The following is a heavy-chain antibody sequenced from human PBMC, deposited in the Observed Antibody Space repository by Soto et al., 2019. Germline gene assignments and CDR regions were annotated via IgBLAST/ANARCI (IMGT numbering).Heavy chain of an antibody. CDR3: AKVRADYYDSSGPIDY. V-gene: IGHV3-21*01. CDR1: GFTFSSYS. J-gene: IGHJ4*02. D-gene: IGHD3-22*01. CDR2: ISSSSSYI. Sequence: GGSLRLSCAASGFTFSSYSMNWVRQAPGKGLEWVSSISSSSSYIYYADSVKGRFTISRDNAKNSLYLQMNSLRAEDTAVYYCAKVRADYYDSSGPIDYWGQGTLVTVSS.